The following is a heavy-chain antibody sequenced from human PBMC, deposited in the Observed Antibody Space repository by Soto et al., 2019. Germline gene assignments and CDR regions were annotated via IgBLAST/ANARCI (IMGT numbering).Heavy chain of an antibody. CDR1: GFSLSTSGMG. CDR3: AHLILLGSTTAFDY. Sequence: QITLKESGPTLVKPTQTLTLTCTFSGFSLSTSGMGVGWIRQPPGKALEWLALIYWDDDKRYSPSVKSRLTITKDTSKKQVVLTVTNMDPVDTATYFCAHLILLGSTTAFDYWGQGTLVTVSS. CDR2: IYWDDDK. J-gene: IGHJ4*02. D-gene: IGHD1-26*01. V-gene: IGHV2-5*02.